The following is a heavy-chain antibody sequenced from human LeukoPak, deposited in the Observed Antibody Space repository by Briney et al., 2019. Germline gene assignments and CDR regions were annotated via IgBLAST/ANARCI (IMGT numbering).Heavy chain of an antibody. CDR1: GYTFTNYA. CDR3: ARLSRIQLWLRWFDP. J-gene: IGHJ5*02. V-gene: IGHV1-8*02. CDR2: MNPNSGTT. D-gene: IGHD5-18*01. Sequence: ASVKVSCKASGYTFTNYAINWVRQAPGQGLEWMGWMNPNSGTTGYAQKFQGRVTMTRNTSISTAYMELSSLRSEDTAGYYCARLSRIQLWLRWFDPWGQGTLVTVSS.